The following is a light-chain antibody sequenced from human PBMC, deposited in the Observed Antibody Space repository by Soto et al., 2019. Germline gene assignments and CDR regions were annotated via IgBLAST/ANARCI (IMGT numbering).Light chain of an antibody. CDR2: GAP. Sequence: ESVLTRSPGTLSLSSGERATLSCRASQTVSNNYLAWYQQKPGQTPTVLIYGAPTRATGIPDRFSGSGSGTDFTLTISRLEPEDFAVYYCQQYDTSPTFGQGTKVDIK. CDR1: QTVSNNY. CDR3: QQYDTSPT. V-gene: IGKV3-20*01. J-gene: IGKJ1*01.